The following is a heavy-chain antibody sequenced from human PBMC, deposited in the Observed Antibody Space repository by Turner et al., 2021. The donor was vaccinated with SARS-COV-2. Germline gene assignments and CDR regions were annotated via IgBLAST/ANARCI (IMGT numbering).Heavy chain of an antibody. Sequence: QVQLVQSGAEVKKPGSSVKVSCKASGGTFSSYAISWVRQAPGQGLEWMGGIIPIFGTANYAQKFKGRVTITADKSTSTAYMELSSLRFEDTAVYYCARGATLVRGVIENLYYYYYGMDVWGQGTTVTVSS. V-gene: IGHV1-69*06. D-gene: IGHD3-10*01. J-gene: IGHJ6*02. CDR1: GGTFSSYA. CDR3: ARGATLVRGVIENLYYYYYGMDV. CDR2: IIPIFGTA.